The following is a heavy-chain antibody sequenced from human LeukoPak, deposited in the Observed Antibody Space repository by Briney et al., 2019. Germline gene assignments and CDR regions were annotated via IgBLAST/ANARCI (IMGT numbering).Heavy chain of an antibody. J-gene: IGHJ4*02. Sequence: GGSLRLSCAASGFTFSTYSMNWVRQAPGKGLEWVSYISSSSSTIYYADSVKGRFTISRDNAKNSLSLLMNSLRAEDTAVYYCARGSQTGHSRFDYWGQGTLVTVSS. CDR1: GFTFSTYS. V-gene: IGHV3-48*01. CDR3: ARGSQTGHSRFDY. D-gene: IGHD1-14*01. CDR2: ISSSSSTI.